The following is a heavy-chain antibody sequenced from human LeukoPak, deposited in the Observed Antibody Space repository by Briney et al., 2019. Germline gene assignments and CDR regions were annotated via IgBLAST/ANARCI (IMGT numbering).Heavy chain of an antibody. V-gene: IGHV4-59*01. D-gene: IGHD5-24*01. CDR3: ARVRMATITLDY. J-gene: IGHJ4*02. CDR2: IYYSGST. Sequence: SETLSLTCTVSGGSISSYYWSWIRQPPGKGLEWIGYIYYSGSTNYNPSLKSRVTISVDTSKNQFSLKLSSVTAADTAVYYCARVRMATITLDYWGQGTLVTVSS. CDR1: GGSISSYY.